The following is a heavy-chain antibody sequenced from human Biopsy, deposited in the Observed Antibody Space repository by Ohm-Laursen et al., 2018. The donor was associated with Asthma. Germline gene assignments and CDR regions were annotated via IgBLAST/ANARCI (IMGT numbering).Heavy chain of an antibody. J-gene: IGHJ4*02. V-gene: IGHV4-39*01. CDR2: VYHSGNT. Sequence: PSQTLSLTCNVSGDSMGGSDYSWGWIRQPPGKGLEWIGNVYHSGNTNINPSLQSRVTISVDTSKSQFSLKVSAVTAADTAVYFCARHKHSNSWYKYYFDYWGQGTLVTVSS. CDR3: ARHKHSNSWYKYYFDY. D-gene: IGHD6-13*01. CDR1: GDSMGGSDYS.